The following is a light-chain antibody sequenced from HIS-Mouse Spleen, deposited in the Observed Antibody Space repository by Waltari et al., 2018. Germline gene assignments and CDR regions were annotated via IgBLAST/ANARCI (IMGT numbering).Light chain of an antibody. Sequence: QSVLTQPPSVSGAPGQRVTIPCTGSSSNLVAGYDLHWYQQLPGTAPKLLIYGNSNRPSGVPDRFSGSKSGTSASLAITGLQAEDEADYYCQSYDSSLSGSVFGGGTKLTVL. CDR1: SSNLVAGYD. V-gene: IGLV1-40*01. CDR2: GNS. CDR3: QSYDSSLSGSV. J-gene: IGLJ3*02.